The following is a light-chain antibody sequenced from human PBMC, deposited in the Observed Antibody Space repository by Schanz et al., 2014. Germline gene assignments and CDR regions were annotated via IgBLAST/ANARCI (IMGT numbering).Light chain of an antibody. CDR3: QQFGASPFT. Sequence: EIVLTQSPGTLSLSPGERATLSCRASQSVNNNYLAWYQQKPGQAPRLLIYGASSRATGIPDRFSGSGSGTDFTLTVSRLEPEDFAVYYCQQFGASPFTFGAGSKVEIK. CDR2: GAS. CDR1: QSVNNNY. V-gene: IGKV3-20*01. J-gene: IGKJ4*01.